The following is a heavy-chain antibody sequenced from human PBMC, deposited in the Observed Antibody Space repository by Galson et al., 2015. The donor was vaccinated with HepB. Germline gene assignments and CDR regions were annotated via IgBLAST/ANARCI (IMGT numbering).Heavy chain of an antibody. CDR3: ARVGAHGSGMDDY. D-gene: IGHD3-10*01. CDR2: ISSSSSYI. V-gene: IGHV3-21*01. Sequence: SLRLSCAASGFTFSSYSMNWVRQAPGKGLEWVSSISSSSSYIYYADSVKGRFTISRDNAKNSLYLQMNSLRAEDTAVYYCARVGAHGSGMDDYWGQGTLVTVSS. J-gene: IGHJ4*02. CDR1: GFTFSSYS.